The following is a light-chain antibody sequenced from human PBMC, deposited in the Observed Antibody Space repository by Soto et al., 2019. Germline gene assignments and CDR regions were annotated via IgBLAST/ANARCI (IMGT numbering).Light chain of an antibody. Sequence: DIQMTQSPSSLSASVGDRVTITCRTSQPISDYLNWYQQKPGKAPSLLIYTSSNLQTGVPSRFSGSGSGTHFTLTINSLQPEDFATYYCQQSYSTPWTFGQGTKV. CDR3: QQSYSTPWT. CDR2: TSS. J-gene: IGKJ1*01. V-gene: IGKV1-39*01. CDR1: QPISDY.